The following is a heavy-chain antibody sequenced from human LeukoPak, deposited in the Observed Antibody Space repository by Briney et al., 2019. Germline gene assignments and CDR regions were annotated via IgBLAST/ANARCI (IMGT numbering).Heavy chain of an antibody. CDR2: MNPNSGNT. J-gene: IGHJ6*02. CDR1: GYTFTSYD. D-gene: IGHD3-16*01. Sequence: ASVKVSCKASGYTFTSYDINWVRQATGQGLEWMGWMNPNSGNTGYAQKFQGSVTMTRNTSISTAYMELSSLRSEDTAVYYCASLSRASYYYYGMDVWGQGTTVTVSS. V-gene: IGHV1-8*01. CDR3: ASLSRASYYYYGMDV.